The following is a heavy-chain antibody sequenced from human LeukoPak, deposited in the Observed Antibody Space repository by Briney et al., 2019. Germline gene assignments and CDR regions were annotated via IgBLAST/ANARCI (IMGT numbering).Heavy chain of an antibody. Sequence: SETLSLTCTVSGGSISSYYWSWVRQPAGKGLEWIGRIYTSGSTNYNPSLKSRVTMSVDTSKNQFSLKLSSVTAADTAVYYCAREYDFWSCYYTDWGQGTLVTVSS. CDR3: AREYDFWSCYYTD. J-gene: IGHJ4*02. D-gene: IGHD3-3*01. CDR1: GGSISSYY. V-gene: IGHV4-4*07. CDR2: IYTSGST.